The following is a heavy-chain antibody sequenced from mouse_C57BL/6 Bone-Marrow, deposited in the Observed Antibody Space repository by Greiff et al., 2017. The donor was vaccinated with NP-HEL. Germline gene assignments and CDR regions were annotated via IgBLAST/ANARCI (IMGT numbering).Heavy chain of an antibody. CDR3: AREKNYCGSRDAMDY. Sequence: QVQLKQPGAELVMPGASVKLSCKASGYTFTSYWMHWVKQRPGQGLEWIGEIDPSDSYTNYNQKFKGKSTLTVDKSSSTAYMQLSSLTSEDSAVYYCAREKNYCGSRDAMDYWGQGTSVTVSS. D-gene: IGHD1-1*01. CDR1: GYTFTSYW. J-gene: IGHJ4*01. V-gene: IGHV1-69*01. CDR2: IDPSDSYT.